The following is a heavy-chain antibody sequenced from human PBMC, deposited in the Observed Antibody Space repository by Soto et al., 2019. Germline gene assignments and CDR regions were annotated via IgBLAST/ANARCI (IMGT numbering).Heavy chain of an antibody. J-gene: IGHJ4*02. D-gene: IGHD2-15*01. CDR2: ISGSGGST. V-gene: IGHV3-23*01. Sequence: EVQLLESGGGLVQPGGSLRLSCAASGFTFSSYAMSWVRQAPGKGLEWVSAISGSGGSTYYADSVKGRFTISRDNSKNTLYLQMNSLRAEDTAVYYCAKDVRYCSGGSCSTWFDYWGQGTLVTVSS. CDR1: GFTFSSYA. CDR3: AKDVRYCSGGSCSTWFDY.